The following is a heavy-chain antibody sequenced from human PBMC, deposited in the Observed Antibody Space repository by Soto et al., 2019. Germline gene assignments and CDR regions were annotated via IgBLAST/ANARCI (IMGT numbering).Heavy chain of an antibody. V-gene: IGHV3-33*01. CDR3: ARGGGSSSPDY. J-gene: IGHJ4*02. D-gene: IGHD6-6*01. CDR2: IWYDGSNK. CDR1: GFPFSSYG. Sequence: QVQLVESGGGVVQPGRSLRLSCAASGFPFSSYGMHWVRQAPGKGLDWVGVIWYDGSNKDYAESVKGRFTISRDNSKNMLYLQMNSLRADDTAVYYCARGGGSSSPDYWGQGTLVTVSS.